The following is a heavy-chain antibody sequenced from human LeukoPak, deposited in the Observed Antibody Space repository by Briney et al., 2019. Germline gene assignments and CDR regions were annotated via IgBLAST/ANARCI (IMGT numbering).Heavy chain of an antibody. D-gene: IGHD1-26*01. CDR1: GYSFTSYY. Sequence: GESLKISCKGSGYSFTSYYIAWVRQMPGKGLEWMGVIFPGDSDTRYSPSFQGQVTISADKSISTAYLQWSSLKASDTAMYYCARPRIVGTLGAFDIWGQGTLVTVSS. V-gene: IGHV5-51*01. J-gene: IGHJ4*02. CDR3: ARPRIVGTLGAFDI. CDR2: IFPGDSDT.